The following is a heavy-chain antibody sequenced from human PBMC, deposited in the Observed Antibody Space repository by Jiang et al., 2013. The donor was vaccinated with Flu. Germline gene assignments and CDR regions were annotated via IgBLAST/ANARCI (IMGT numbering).Heavy chain of an antibody. CDR3: ARVEGVTVTRRGAFDI. CDR2: SITWEH. D-gene: IGHD4-17*01. Sequence: GGYYWSWIRQHPGRAWSGLGTSITWEHLLQPSLKSRVTISVDTSKNQFSLKLSSVTAADTAVYYCARVEGVTVTRRGAFDIWGQGTMVTVSS. CDR1: GGYY. J-gene: IGHJ3*02. V-gene: IGHV4-31*02.